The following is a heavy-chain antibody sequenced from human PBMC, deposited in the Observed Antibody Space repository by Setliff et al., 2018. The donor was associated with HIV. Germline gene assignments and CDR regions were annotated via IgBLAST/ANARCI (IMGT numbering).Heavy chain of an antibody. D-gene: IGHD7-27*01. J-gene: IGHJ4*02. CDR2: MNPNSGNT. V-gene: IGHV1-8*02. Sequence: ASVKVSCKASGGTFSSYAINWVRQATGQGLEWMGWMNPNSGNTGYAQKFQGRVTMTRNTSISTAYMELSSLRSEDTAVYYCARDPLDGDGPFDYWGQGTLVTVSS. CDR3: ARDPLDGDGPFDY. CDR1: GGTFSSYA.